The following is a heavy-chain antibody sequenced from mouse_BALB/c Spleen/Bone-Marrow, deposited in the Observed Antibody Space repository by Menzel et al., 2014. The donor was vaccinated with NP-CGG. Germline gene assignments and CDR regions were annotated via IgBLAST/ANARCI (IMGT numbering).Heavy chain of an antibody. Sequence: LQQSGAELVKPGTSVKLSCTASGFNLKDTYMHWVKQRPEQGLEWIGRIGPANGNTKYDPKFQGKATITADTSSNTAYLQLSSLTSEDTAVYYCATMITDWYFDVWGAGTTVTVSS. CDR3: ATMITDWYFDV. CDR1: GFNLKDTY. CDR2: IGPANGNT. D-gene: IGHD2-4*01. J-gene: IGHJ1*01. V-gene: IGHV14-3*02.